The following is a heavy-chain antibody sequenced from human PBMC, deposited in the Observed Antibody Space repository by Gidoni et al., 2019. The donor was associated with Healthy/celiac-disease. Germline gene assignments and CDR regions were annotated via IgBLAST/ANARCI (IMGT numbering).Heavy chain of an antibody. D-gene: IGHD3-3*01. J-gene: IGHJ4*02. CDR3: AKDRVVWSGYSFDY. CDR2: ISGSGGST. CDR1: GFTFRSYA. Sequence: EVQLLESGGGLVQPGGSLRLSCAASGFTFRSYAMSWVRQAPGKGLEWISDISGSGGSTDYADSVKGRFTISRDNSKNTLYLQMNSLRAEDTAVYYCAKDRVVWSGYSFDYWGQGTLVTVSS. V-gene: IGHV3-23*01.